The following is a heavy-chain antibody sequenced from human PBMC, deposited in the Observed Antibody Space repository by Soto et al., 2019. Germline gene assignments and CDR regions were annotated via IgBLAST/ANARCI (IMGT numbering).Heavy chain of an antibody. D-gene: IGHD3-22*01. CDR3: ASDGMDYDSSGXFDY. CDR1: GFTFSSYG. CDR2: IWYDGSNK. Sequence: GGSLRLSCAASGFTFSSYGMHWVRQAPGKGLEWVSFIWYDGSNKYYADSVKGRFTISRDNSKNKLYLQMNSLSAEDTAVYYCASDGMDYDSSGXFDYLGQGTLVXVXS. J-gene: IGHJ4*02. V-gene: IGHV3-33*01.